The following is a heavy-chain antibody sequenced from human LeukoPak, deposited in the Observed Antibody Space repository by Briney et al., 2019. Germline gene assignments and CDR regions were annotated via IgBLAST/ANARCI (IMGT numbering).Heavy chain of an antibody. Sequence: PGGSLRLSCAASGFTFSSYEMNWVRQAPGKGLERVSYISSSGSTIYYADSVKGRFTISRDNAKNSLYLQMNSLRAEDTAVYYCARDRIAAAGTHFDYWGQGTLVTVSS. CDR2: ISSSGSTI. D-gene: IGHD6-13*01. J-gene: IGHJ4*02. CDR3: ARDRIAAAGTHFDY. CDR1: GFTFSSYE. V-gene: IGHV3-48*03.